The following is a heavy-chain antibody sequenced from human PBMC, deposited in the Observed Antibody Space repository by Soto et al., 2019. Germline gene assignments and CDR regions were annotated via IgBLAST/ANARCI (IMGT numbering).Heavy chain of an antibody. CDR1: GYTFTSYG. J-gene: IGHJ4*02. D-gene: IGHD3-10*01. CDR3: ARDWFGIDY. V-gene: IGHV1-18*01. CDR2: INPYNGNT. Sequence: QVQLVQSGAEVKKPGASVKVSCKASGYTFTSYGISWVRQAPGQGLEWMGWINPYNGNTINAHKLHGRVTMTTDTSTTTAYMAMMSLRSDDTAVYYCARDWFGIDYCGQGTLVTGSS.